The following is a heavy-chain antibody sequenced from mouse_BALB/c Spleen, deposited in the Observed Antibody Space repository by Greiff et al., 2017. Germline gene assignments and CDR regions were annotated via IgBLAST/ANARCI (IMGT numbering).Heavy chain of an antibody. V-gene: IGHV5-17*02. Sequence: EVKLVESGGGLVQPGGSRKLSCAASGFTFSSFGMHWVRQAPEKGLEWVAYISSGSSTIYYADTVKGRFTISRDNPKNTLFLQMTSLRSEDTAMYYCARFTRDDAMDYWGQGTSVTVSS. CDR1: GFTFSSFG. CDR2: ISSGSSTI. CDR3: ARFTRDDAMDY. J-gene: IGHJ4*01.